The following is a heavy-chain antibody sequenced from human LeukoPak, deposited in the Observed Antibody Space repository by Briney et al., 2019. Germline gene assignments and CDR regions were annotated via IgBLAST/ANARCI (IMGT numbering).Heavy chain of an antibody. Sequence: SETLSLTCAVYGGSFSGYYWSWIRQPPGKGLEWIGEINHSGSTNYNPSLKSRVTISVDTSKNQFSLKLSSVTAADTAVYYCARLREPYYYGSGSYHDFDPWGQGTLVTVSS. J-gene: IGHJ5*02. CDR3: ARLREPYYYGSGSYHDFDP. CDR2: INHSGST. D-gene: IGHD3-10*01. V-gene: IGHV4-34*01. CDR1: GGSFSGYY.